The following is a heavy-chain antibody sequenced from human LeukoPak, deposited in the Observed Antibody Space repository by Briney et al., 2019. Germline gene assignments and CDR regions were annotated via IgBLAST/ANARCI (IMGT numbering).Heavy chain of an antibody. Sequence: GGSLRLSCAASGFTFSDYYMSWIRQAPGQGLEWVSYISSRASTTYYADSVKGRFTISRDNANNSMYLQMNSLRTEHTAVYYCATGKRQLDYWGQGTLVTVSS. CDR3: ATGKRQLDY. CDR2: ISSRASTT. J-gene: IGHJ4*02. V-gene: IGHV3-11*01. CDR1: GFTFSDYY. D-gene: IGHD6-13*01.